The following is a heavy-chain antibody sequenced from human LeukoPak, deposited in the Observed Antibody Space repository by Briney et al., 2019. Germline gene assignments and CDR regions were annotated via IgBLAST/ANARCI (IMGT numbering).Heavy chain of an antibody. CDR3: ARPPNYGDYVIYYYYYMDV. CDR2: ISGSGGST. J-gene: IGHJ6*03. D-gene: IGHD4-17*01. V-gene: IGHV3-23*01. Sequence: GGSLRLSRAASGFTFSSYDMSWVRQAPGKGLEWVSAISGSGGSTYYADSVKGRFTISRDNSNNTLYLQMNSLRAEDTAVYYCARPPNYGDYVIYYYYYMDVWGKGTTVTVSS. CDR1: GFTFSSYD.